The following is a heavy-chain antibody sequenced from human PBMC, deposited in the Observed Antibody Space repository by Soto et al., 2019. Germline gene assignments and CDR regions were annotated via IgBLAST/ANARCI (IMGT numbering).Heavy chain of an antibody. Sequence: QVQLVESGGGVVQPGRSLRLSCAASGFTFSSYAMHWVRQAPGKGLEWVAVISYDGSNKYYADSVKGRFTISRDNSKKTLYLQMNRLRAEDTAVYYCARDHSLSDYAGGWGQGTLVTVS. CDR1: GFTFSSYA. D-gene: IGHD4-17*01. CDR3: ARDHSLSDYAGG. CDR2: ISYDGSNK. V-gene: IGHV3-30-3*01. J-gene: IGHJ4*02.